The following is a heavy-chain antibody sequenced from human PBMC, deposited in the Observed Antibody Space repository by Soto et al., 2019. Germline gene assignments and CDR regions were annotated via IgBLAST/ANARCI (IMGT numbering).Heavy chain of an antibody. J-gene: IGHJ4*02. CDR3: ARVRYSSGFTIPTHFDY. D-gene: IGHD6-19*01. CDR2: IYYSGST. V-gene: IGHV4-59*01. CDR1: GGSISSYY. Sequence: SETLSLTCTVSGGSISSYYWSWIRQPPGKGLEWIGCIYYSGSTNYNPSLKSRVTISVDTSKNQFSLNLSSVTTADTAVYYCARVRYSSGFTIPTHFDYWGQGTLVTVSS.